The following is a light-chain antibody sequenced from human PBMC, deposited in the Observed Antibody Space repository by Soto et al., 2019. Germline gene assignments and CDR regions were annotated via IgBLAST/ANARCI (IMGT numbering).Light chain of an antibody. V-gene: IGKV3-20*01. Sequence: EIVLTQSPGSLSLSLGDSATLFCRASEGVASNYVAWYQQKPGRAPRLLIYTSSTRATDIPDRFSGSGSGTDFTLTISGLEPEDVAVYYCQQYGSSPWAFGQGTKVDIK. CDR3: QQYGSSPWA. CDR2: TSS. CDR1: EGVASNY. J-gene: IGKJ1*01.